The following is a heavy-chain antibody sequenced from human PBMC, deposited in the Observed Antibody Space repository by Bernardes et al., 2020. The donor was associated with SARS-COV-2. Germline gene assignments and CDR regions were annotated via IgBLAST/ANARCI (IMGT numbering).Heavy chain of an antibody. D-gene: IGHD3-16*01. J-gene: IGHJ6*02. Sequence: SETLSLTCTVSGGSMNSYYWSWIRQPPGKGLEWIGYIYYSGSTYYNPSLKSRVTISVDASKKRFSLRLNSVTAADTALYYCARDVVAPHYGGMDVWGQGTTVTVSS. CDR2: IYYSGST. CDR1: GGSMNSYY. V-gene: IGHV4-59*01. CDR3: ARDVVAPHYGGMDV.